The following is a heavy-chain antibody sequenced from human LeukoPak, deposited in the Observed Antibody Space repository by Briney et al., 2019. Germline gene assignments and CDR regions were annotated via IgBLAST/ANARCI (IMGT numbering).Heavy chain of an antibody. V-gene: IGHV3-30-3*01. J-gene: IGHJ4*02. CDR3: ARGPPYSSSWYFDY. Sequence: GRSLRLSCAASGFTFSTYAMHWVRQAAGEGLEWVIVISYDGSNKYYADSVEGRFTVSRDNSRNTLYLQMSRLRAEDTAVYYCARGPPYSSSWYFDYWGQGTLVTVSS. D-gene: IGHD6-13*01. CDR1: GFTFSTYA. CDR2: ISYDGSNK.